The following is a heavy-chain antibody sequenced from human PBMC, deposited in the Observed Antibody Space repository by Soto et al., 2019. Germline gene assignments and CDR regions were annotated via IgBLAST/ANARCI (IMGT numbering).Heavy chain of an antibody. V-gene: IGHV4-61*01. CDR2: IYYSVST. CDR1: GGSVSSGSYY. CDR3: ARDSKRGYSGYDKLDY. J-gene: IGHJ4*02. D-gene: IGHD5-12*01. Sequence: SETLSLTCTVSGGSVSSGSYYWSWIRQPPGKGLEWIGYIYYSVSTNYNPSLKSRVTISVDTSKNQFSLKLTSVTAADTAVYYCARDSKRGYSGYDKLDYWGQGTLVTSPQ.